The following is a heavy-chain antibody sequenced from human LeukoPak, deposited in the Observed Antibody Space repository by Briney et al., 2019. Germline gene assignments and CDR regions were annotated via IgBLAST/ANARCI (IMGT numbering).Heavy chain of an antibody. Sequence: PSETLSLTCAVSGGSISSSNWWSWVRQPPGKGLEWIGEIYHSGSTNYNPSLKSRVTISVDTSKNQFSLKLDSVTAADTAVYYCVRGANYDILTALDYWGQGTLVTVSS. J-gene: IGHJ4*02. CDR1: GGSISSSNW. CDR3: VRGANYDILTALDY. V-gene: IGHV4-4*02. D-gene: IGHD3-9*01. CDR2: IYHSGST.